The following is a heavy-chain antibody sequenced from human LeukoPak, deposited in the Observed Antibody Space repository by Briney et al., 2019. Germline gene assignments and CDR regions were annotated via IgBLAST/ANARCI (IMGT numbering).Heavy chain of an antibody. CDR2: IYYSGST. D-gene: IGHD3-22*01. CDR1: GGSTSSYY. J-gene: IGHJ5*02. V-gene: IGHV4-59*01. Sequence: SETLSLTCTVSGGSTSSYYWSWIRQPPGKGLEWIGYIYYSGSTNYNPSLKSRVTISVDTSKNQFSLKLSSVTAADTAVYYCARDHHYYDSSGYQLNWFDPWGQGTLVTVSS. CDR3: ARDHHYYDSSGYQLNWFDP.